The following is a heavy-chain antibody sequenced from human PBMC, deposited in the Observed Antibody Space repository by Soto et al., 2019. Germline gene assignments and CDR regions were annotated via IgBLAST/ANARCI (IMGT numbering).Heavy chain of an antibody. CDR2: IKQDGSEK. CDR3: AREPYSSSWYPNWFDP. J-gene: IGHJ5*02. V-gene: IGHV3-7*01. D-gene: IGHD6-13*01. Sequence: PGGSLRLSCAASGFTFSSFWMSWVRQAPGKGLELVANIKQDGSEKYYVDSVKVRLPISRDNAKNSLYLQMKSLRAEDTVVYYWAREPYSSSWYPNWFDPWGQGTLVTVSS. CDR1: GFTFSSFW.